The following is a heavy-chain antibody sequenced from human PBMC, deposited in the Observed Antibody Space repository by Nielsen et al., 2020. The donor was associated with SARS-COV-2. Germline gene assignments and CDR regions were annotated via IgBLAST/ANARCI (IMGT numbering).Heavy chain of an antibody. D-gene: IGHD3-9*01. J-gene: IGHJ3*02. CDR3: ARDLRYFDWLLLSPKRDGLPTANDAFDI. Sequence: ASVKVSCKASGYTFTSYGISWVRQAPGQGLEWMGWIGAYNGNTNYAQKLQGRVTMTTDTSTSTAYMELRSLRSDDTAVYYCARDLRYFDWLLLSPKRDGLPTANDAFDIWGQGTMVTVSS. V-gene: IGHV1-18*01. CDR2: IGAYNGNT. CDR1: GYTFTSYG.